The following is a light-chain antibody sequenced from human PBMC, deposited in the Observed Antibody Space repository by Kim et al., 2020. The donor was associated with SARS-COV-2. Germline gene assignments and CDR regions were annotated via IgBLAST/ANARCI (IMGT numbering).Light chain of an antibody. CDR3: AAWDDSLNGSYV. CDR2: SNN. CDR1: SSNIGINT. V-gene: IGLV1-44*01. Sequence: LTQPPSASGTPGQRVTISCSGSSSNIGINTVNWYQQLPGTATKLLIYSNNQRPSGVPDRFSGSKSGTSASLAISGLQSEDEADYYCAAWDDSLNGSYVFGTGTKVTVL. J-gene: IGLJ1*01.